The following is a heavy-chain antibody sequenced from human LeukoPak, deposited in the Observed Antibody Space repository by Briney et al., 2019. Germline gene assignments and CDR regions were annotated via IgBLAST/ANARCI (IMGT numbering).Heavy chain of an antibody. V-gene: IGHV3-13*01. D-gene: IGHD6-13*01. CDR3: ASSPAYSSSWYATDN. CDR2: IGTAGDT. CDR1: GFTFSNYD. J-gene: IGHJ4*02. Sequence: PGGSLRLSCAASGFTFSNYDMHWVRQAAGRGLEWVSGIGTAGDTYYPASVKGRFTISRENAKSSLYLQMNSLSAGDTAVYYCASSPAYSSSWYATDNWGQGTLVTVSS.